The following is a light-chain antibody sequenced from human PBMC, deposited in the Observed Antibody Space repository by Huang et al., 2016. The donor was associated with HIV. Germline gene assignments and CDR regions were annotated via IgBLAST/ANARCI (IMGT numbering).Light chain of an antibody. CDR3: QQTSSVPLT. V-gene: IGKV1-39*01. CDR1: QTISTF. Sequence: DIQMTQSPSSPSASVGDRISITCRASQTISTFLNWYQQKPGKAPKLLIYAASNLQSGVSSRFSGTGSGTLFTLTVTGLLPDDFATYFCQQTSSVPLTFGGGTKVE. CDR2: AAS. J-gene: IGKJ4*01.